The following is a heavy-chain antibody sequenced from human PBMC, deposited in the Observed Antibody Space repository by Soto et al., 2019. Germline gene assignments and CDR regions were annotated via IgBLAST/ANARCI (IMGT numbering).Heavy chain of an antibody. D-gene: IGHD2-2*01. J-gene: IGHJ6*02. V-gene: IGHV1-69*01. Sequence: QVQLVQSGAEVKKPGSSVKVSCKASGGTFSSYAISWVRQAPGQGLEWMGGIIPIFGTANYAQKFQGRVTITADESTSTAYMELSSLRSEDTAVYYCASVRVPAAYYYYYGMDVWGQGTTVTVSS. CDR3: ASVRVPAAYYYYYGMDV. CDR1: GGTFSSYA. CDR2: IIPIFGTA.